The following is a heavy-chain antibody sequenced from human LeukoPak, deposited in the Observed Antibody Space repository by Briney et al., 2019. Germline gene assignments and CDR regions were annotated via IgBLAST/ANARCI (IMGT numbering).Heavy chain of an antibody. CDR1: GGSISSYY. D-gene: IGHD5-12*01. CDR3: TTSGYDGIDY. J-gene: IGHJ4*02. CDR2: IYTSGST. V-gene: IGHV4-4*07. Sequence: ETLSLTCTVSGGSISSYYWSWIRQPAGKGLEWIGRIYTSGSTSYNPSLKSRVTMSVDTSKNQFSLKLSSVTAADTAVYYCTTSGYDGIDYWGQGTLVTVSS.